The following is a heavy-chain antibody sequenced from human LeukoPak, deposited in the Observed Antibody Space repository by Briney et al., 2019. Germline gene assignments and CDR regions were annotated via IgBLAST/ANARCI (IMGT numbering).Heavy chain of an antibody. CDR2: IRYDVSNK. Sequence: GGSLRLSCAASGFTFSSYGMHWVRQAPGKGLEWVAFIRYDVSNKYHADSVKGRFTISRDNSKNTLYLQMNSLRAEDTAVYYCARTTAPPYYYYMDVWGKGTTVTVSS. J-gene: IGHJ6*03. CDR3: ARTTAPPYYYYMDV. D-gene: IGHD1-14*01. V-gene: IGHV3-30*02. CDR1: GFTFSSYG.